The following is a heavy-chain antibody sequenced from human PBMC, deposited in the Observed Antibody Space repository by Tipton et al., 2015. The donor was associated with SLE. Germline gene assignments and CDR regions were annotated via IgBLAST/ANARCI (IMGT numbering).Heavy chain of an antibody. CDR1: GFTFRNYG. CDR3: ARSGWALGYYMDV. J-gene: IGHJ6*03. V-gene: IGHV3-7*01. CDR2: IKQDGGEK. D-gene: IGHD6-19*01. Sequence: SLRLSCTASGFTFRNYGIHWVRQSPGKGLEWVANIKQDGGEKNYVGSVKGRFFISRDNAKNSLYLQLNSLRPEDTAVYYCARSGWALGYYMDVWGRGTTVTVSS.